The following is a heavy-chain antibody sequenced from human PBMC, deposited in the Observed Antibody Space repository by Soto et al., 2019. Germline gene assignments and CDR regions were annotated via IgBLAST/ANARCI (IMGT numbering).Heavy chain of an antibody. CDR3: ARDGGGWQLVNWFDP. CDR2: ISYDGSNK. D-gene: IGHD6-6*01. CDR1: GFTFSSYA. V-gene: IGHV3-30-3*01. Sequence: TGGSLRLSCAASGFTFSSYAMHWVRQAPGKGLEWVAVISYDGSNKYYADSVKGRFTISRDNSKNTLYLQMNSLRAEDTAVYYCARDGGGWQLVNWFDPWGQGTLVTVSS. J-gene: IGHJ5*02.